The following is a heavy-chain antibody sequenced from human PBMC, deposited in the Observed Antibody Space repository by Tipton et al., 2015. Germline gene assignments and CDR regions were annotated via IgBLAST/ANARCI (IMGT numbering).Heavy chain of an antibody. CDR2: LSYSGKT. D-gene: IGHD4-17*01. Sequence: TLSLTCTVSGGSISNSNYYWGWIRQPPGKGLEWIGSLSYSGKTDYNPPLRSRVTISVDTSKNQFSLRLSSVTAADTAVYYCARDRYGDLDYWGQGTLVTVSS. V-gene: IGHV4-39*01. J-gene: IGHJ4*02. CDR3: ARDRYGDLDY. CDR1: GGSISNSNYY.